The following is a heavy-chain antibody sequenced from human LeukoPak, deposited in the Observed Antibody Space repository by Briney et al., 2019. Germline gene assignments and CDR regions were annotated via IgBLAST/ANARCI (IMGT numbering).Heavy chain of an antibody. CDR2: ISCPGGST. J-gene: IGHJ4*02. CDR1: GFPFNSYA. Sequence: GGSLRLSCAASGFPFNSYAVNWVRQAPGKGLEWVSAISCPGGSTYYADSVKGRFTIARDNSKNTLYLQMNSLRAEDTALYYCARAPTTRTPYDYWGEGTLVAVSS. CDR3: ARAPTTRTPYDY. D-gene: IGHD1-26*01. V-gene: IGHV3-23*01.